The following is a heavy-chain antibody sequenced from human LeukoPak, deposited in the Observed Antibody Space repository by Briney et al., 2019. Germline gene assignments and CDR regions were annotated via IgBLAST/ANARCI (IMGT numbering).Heavy chain of an antibody. Sequence: GGSLRLSCAASGFTFSSYAMSWVRQAPGKGLEWVAVISYDGSNKYYADSVKGRFTISRDNSKNTLYLQMNSLRAEDTAVYYCAKDPNYYDSSGYYGGVFDYWGQGTLVTVSS. J-gene: IGHJ4*02. D-gene: IGHD3-22*01. CDR3: AKDPNYYDSSGYYGGVFDY. CDR1: GFTFSSYA. V-gene: IGHV3-30-3*01. CDR2: ISYDGSNK.